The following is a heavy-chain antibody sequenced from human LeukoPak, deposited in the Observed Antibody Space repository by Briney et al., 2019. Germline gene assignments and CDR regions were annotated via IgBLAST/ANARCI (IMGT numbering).Heavy chain of an antibody. CDR1: GFMFSNSW. Sequence: GGSLRLSCAASGFMFSNSWMYWVRQGPGKGPVWVSRMKTDGIRIEYADSVKGRFTISRDNAKNTLFLQMSSLRVEDTAVYYCARVPPNYDILTGYSDAFDTWGQGTMVTVSS. CDR2: MKTDGIRI. J-gene: IGHJ3*02. D-gene: IGHD3-9*01. CDR3: ARVPPNYDILTGYSDAFDT. V-gene: IGHV3-74*01.